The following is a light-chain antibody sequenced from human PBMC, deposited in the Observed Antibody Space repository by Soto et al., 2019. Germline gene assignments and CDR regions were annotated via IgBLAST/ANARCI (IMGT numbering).Light chain of an antibody. J-gene: IGKJ3*01. CDR2: DAS. CDR3: QQYTT. CDR1: QRISGW. Sequence: DIQLTQSPSTLSASVGERVTITCRASQRISGWLAWYQQKPGRAPKLLISDASSLETGVPSRFSGSGSGTEFTLTISSVQADDFATYYYQQYTTFGPGTKVDVK. V-gene: IGKV1-5*01.